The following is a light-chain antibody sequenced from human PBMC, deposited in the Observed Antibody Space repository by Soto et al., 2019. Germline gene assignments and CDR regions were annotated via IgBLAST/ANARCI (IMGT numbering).Light chain of an antibody. CDR2: GAS. J-gene: IGKJ1*01. Sequence: EVVLTQSPGTVSLSPGERATLSCRASQSVSSSYLAWYQHKRGPAPRLLMYGASSRATGVPDRFSGWGSGTDFTLTISRLEPEDFAVYYCHQYGTSPQTFGQGTKVDIK. CDR1: QSVSSSY. V-gene: IGKV3-20*01. CDR3: HQYGTSPQT.